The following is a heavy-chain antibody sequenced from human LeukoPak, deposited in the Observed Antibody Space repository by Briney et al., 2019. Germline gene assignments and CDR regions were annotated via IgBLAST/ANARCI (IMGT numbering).Heavy chain of an antibody. V-gene: IGHV4-61*02. CDR1: GGSISSGSYY. CDR2: TYTSGST. J-gene: IGHJ4*02. D-gene: IGHD3-3*01. CDR3: ARDRGYDFWSGLFDY. Sequence: SETLSLTCTVSGGSISSGSYYWSWIRQPAGKGLEWIGRTYTSGSTNYNPSLKSRVTISVDTSKNQFSLKLSSVTAADTAVYYCARDRGYDFWSGLFDYWGQGTLVTVSS.